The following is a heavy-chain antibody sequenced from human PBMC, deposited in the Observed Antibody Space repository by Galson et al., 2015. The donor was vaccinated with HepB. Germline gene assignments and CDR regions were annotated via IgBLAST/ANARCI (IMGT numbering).Heavy chain of an antibody. CDR2: INAVNGNT. CDR3: ARDRKKYQLLYPGYYYGMDV. Sequence: SCKASGYTFRTYAMHWVRQAPGQGLEWMGWINAVNGNTKYSKKFQGRVSIGRDTSASTAYMELSSLRSEDTAVYYCARDRKKYQLLYPGYYYGMDVWGQGTTVTVAS. V-gene: IGHV1-3*01. J-gene: IGHJ6*02. CDR1: GYTFRTYA. D-gene: IGHD2-2*02.